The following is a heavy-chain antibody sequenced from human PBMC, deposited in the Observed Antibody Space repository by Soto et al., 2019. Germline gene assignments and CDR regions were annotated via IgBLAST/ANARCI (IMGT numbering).Heavy chain of an antibody. V-gene: IGHV3-30*18. CDR1: GFTSSSYG. CDR2: ISYDGSNK. J-gene: IGHJ6*02. Sequence: GGSLRLSCAASGFTSSSYGMHWVRQAPGKGLEWVAVISYDGSNKYYADSVKGRFTISRDNSKNTLYLQMNSLRAEDTAVYYCAKDGANCSSTSCYIGEDYYGMDVWGQGTTVTVSS. D-gene: IGHD2-2*02. CDR3: AKDGANCSSTSCYIGEDYYGMDV.